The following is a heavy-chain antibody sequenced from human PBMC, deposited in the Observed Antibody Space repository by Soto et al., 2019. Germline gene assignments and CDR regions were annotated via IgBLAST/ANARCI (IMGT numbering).Heavy chain of an antibody. CDR3: AREAAAGYFDY. V-gene: IGHV1-46*03. D-gene: IGHD6-13*01. Sequence: QVQLVQSGAEVKKPGASVKVSCKASGYTFTSYYMHWVRQAPGQGLEWMGIINPSGGSTSYAQKFQGRVTMTRDTSTSTVYMELSSLRSADTAVYYCAREAAAGYFDYWGQGTLVTVSS. J-gene: IGHJ4*02. CDR1: GYTFTSYY. CDR2: INPSGGST.